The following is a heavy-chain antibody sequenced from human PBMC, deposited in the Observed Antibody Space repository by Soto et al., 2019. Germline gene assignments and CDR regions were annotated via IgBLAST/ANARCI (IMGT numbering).Heavy chain of an antibody. J-gene: IGHJ5*02. D-gene: IGHD2-2*01. CDR2: IYWDDDK. Sequence: QITLKESGPTLVKPTQTLTLTCAFSGFSLSTSGVGVGWIRQPPGKALEWLALIYWDDDKRYSPSLKSRLTITKDTSKNQVVLTMTNMDPVDKATYYCARYCSSTSCPSYRFDPWGQGTLVTVSS. V-gene: IGHV2-5*02. CDR3: ARYCSSTSCPSYRFDP. CDR1: GFSLSTSGVG.